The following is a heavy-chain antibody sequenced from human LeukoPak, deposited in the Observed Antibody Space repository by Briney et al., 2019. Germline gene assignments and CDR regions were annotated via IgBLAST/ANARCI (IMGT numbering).Heavy chain of an antibody. J-gene: IGHJ5*02. Sequence: SETLSLTCTVSGGSISSNIYYWGWIRRPPGKGLEWIGSIYYSGSTYYNPPLKRRVTISVDTSNNKFSLKLSSVTAADTAVYYCARQNIYCSRTSCYEVDWFDPWGQGTLVTVSS. CDR3: ARQNIYCSRTSCYEVDWFDP. D-gene: IGHD2-2*01. CDR2: IYYSGST. CDR1: GGSISSNIYY. V-gene: IGHV4-39*01.